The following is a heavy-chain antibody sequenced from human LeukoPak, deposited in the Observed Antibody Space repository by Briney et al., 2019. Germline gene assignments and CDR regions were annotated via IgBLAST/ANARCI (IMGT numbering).Heavy chain of an antibody. D-gene: IGHD6-19*01. Sequence: GGSLRLFCAASGFTFSSYSMNWVRQAPGKGLEWGSYISNSGSTTYYADSVKGRFTISRDNAKNSPYLQMNSLRVEDTAVYYRARGGTAVSRGEYWGQGTLVTVSS. J-gene: IGHJ4*02. CDR1: GFTFSSYS. V-gene: IGHV3-48*01. CDR3: ARGGTAVSRGEY. CDR2: ISNSGSTT.